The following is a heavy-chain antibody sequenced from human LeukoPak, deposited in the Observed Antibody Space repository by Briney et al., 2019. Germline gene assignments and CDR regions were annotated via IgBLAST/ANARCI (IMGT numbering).Heavy chain of an antibody. Sequence: GGSLRLSCAASGFTVSSNYMSWVRQAPGKGLEWVSVIYSGGSTYYADSVKGRFTISRDNSKNTLYLQMNSLRAEDTAVYYCARAPEGEPDEGGSDYWGQGTLVTVSS. CDR1: GFTVSSNY. D-gene: IGHD3-16*01. V-gene: IGHV3-66*01. CDR3: ARAPEGEPDEGGSDY. CDR2: IYSGGST. J-gene: IGHJ4*02.